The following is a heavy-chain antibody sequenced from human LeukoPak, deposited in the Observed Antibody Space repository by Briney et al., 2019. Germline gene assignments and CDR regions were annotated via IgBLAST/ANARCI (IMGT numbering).Heavy chain of an antibody. CDR1: GYTFTSYD. CDR3: ARVKLSHGYSYGYNPYYFDY. Sequence: ASVKVSCKASGYTFTSYDINWVRQATGQGLEWMGWMNPNSGNTGYAQKFQGRVTMTRNTSINTAYMELSSLRSEDTAVYYCARVKLSHGYSYGYNPYYFDYWGQGTLVTVSS. J-gene: IGHJ4*02. D-gene: IGHD5-18*01. V-gene: IGHV1-8*01. CDR2: MNPNSGNT.